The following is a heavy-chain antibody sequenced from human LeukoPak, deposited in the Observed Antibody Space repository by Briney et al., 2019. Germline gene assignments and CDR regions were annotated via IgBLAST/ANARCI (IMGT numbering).Heavy chain of an antibody. CDR1: GFTFSGSA. CDR2: IRSKANSYAT. J-gene: IGHJ6*02. Sequence: PGGSLRLSCAASGFTFSGSAMHWVRQASGKGLEWVGRIRSKANSYATAYAASVKGRFTISRDDSKNTAYLQMNSLKTEDTAVYYCTRVGIRAYYCYYGMDVWGQGTTVTVSS. V-gene: IGHV3-73*01. D-gene: IGHD1-26*01. CDR3: TRVGIRAYYCYYGMDV.